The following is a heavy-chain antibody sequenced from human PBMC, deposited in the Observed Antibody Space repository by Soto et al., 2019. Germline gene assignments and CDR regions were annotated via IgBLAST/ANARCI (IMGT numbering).Heavy chain of an antibody. J-gene: IGHJ6*02. V-gene: IGHV4-34*01. CDR1: GGSFSGYY. D-gene: IGHD3-10*01. CDR2: INHSGST. Sequence: SETLSLTCAVYGGSFSGYYWSWIRQPPGKGLEWIGEINHSGSTNYNPSLRSRVTISVDTSKNQFSLKLSSVTAADTAVYYCARGSRYPFTMVRGVPLSRGYGMDVWGQGTTVTVSS. CDR3: ARGSRYPFTMVRGVPLSRGYGMDV.